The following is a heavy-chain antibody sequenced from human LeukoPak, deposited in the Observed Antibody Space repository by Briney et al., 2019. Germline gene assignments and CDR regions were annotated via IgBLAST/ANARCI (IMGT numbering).Heavy chain of an antibody. D-gene: IGHD4-11*01. Sequence: ASVKVCCKASGYTFTRYDINWVRQATGQGLEWMGWMNPNSGNTGYAQKFQGRVTMTRNTSISTAYMELSSLRSEDTAVYYCARDKTTVTTYYYYYMDVWGKGTTVTVSS. CDR2: MNPNSGNT. CDR3: ARDKTTVTTYYYYYMDV. J-gene: IGHJ6*03. V-gene: IGHV1-8*01. CDR1: GYTFTRYD.